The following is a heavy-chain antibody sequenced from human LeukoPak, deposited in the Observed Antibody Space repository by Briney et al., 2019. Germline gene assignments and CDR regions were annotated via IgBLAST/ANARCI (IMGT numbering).Heavy chain of an antibody. D-gene: IGHD2-15*01. CDR3: ARGVGIVVVAATLLYDAFDI. J-gene: IGHJ3*02. CDR1: GYTFTSYG. CDR2: ISAYNGNT. Sequence: GASVKVSCKASGYTFTSYGISWLRQAPGQGLEWMGWISAYNGNTNYAQKLQGRVTMTTDTSTSTAYMELRSLRSDDTAVYYCARGVGIVVVAATLLYDAFDIWGQGTMVTVSS. V-gene: IGHV1-18*01.